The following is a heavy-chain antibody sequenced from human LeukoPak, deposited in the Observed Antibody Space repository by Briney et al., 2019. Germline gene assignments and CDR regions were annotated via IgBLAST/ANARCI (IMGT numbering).Heavy chain of an antibody. J-gene: IGHJ4*02. D-gene: IGHD2/OR15-2a*01. CDR1: GNYW. V-gene: IGHV3-74*01. Sequence: GGSLRLSCAASGNYWMHWVRQAPGKGLVWVSNINSDGSWTSYADSVKGRFTISKDNAKNTVYLQMNSLIAEDTAVYYCVSFYETYWGRGTLVTVSS. CDR2: INSDGSWT. CDR3: VSFYETY.